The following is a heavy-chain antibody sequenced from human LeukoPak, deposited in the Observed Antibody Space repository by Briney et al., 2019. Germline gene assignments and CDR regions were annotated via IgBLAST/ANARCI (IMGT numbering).Heavy chain of an antibody. V-gene: IGHV1-2*02. CDR1: GYTFTGYY. CDR3: ARAATRFYSSSWFNWFDP. CDR2: INPNSGGT. D-gene: IGHD6-13*01. J-gene: IGHJ5*02. Sequence: ASVTVSCKASGYTFTGYYMHWVRQAPGQGLEWMGWINPNSGGTNYAQKFQGRVTMTRDTSISTAYMELSRLRSDDTAVYYCARAATRFYSSSWFNWFDPWGQGTLVTVSS.